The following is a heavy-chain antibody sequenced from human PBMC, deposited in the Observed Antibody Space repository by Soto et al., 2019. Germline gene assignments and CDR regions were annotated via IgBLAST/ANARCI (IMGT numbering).Heavy chain of an antibody. CDR3: AREPYSSGWYYLDY. Sequence: PGGSLRLSCAASGFTFSSYGMHWVRQAPGKGLEWVAVIWYDGSNKYYADSVKGRFTISRDNSKNTLYLQMNSLRAEDTAVYYCAREPYSSGWYYLDYWGQGTLVTVSS. J-gene: IGHJ4*02. V-gene: IGHV3-33*01. CDR1: GFTFSSYG. D-gene: IGHD6-19*01. CDR2: IWYDGSNK.